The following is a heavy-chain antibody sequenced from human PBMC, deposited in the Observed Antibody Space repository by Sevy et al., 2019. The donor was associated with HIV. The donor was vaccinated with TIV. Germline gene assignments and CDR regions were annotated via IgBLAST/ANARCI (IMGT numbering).Heavy chain of an antibody. CDR3: ARDPSLYYYDSSGYPHNWFDP. CDR2: ISAYNGNT. Sequence: ASVKVSCKASGYTFTSYGISWVRQAPGQGLEWMGWISAYNGNTNYAQKLQGRVTMTTDTSTSTAYMELRSLRSDDTAVYYCARDPSLYYYDSSGYPHNWFDPWGQGTLVTVSS. D-gene: IGHD3-22*01. CDR1: GYTFTSYG. J-gene: IGHJ5*02. V-gene: IGHV1-18*01.